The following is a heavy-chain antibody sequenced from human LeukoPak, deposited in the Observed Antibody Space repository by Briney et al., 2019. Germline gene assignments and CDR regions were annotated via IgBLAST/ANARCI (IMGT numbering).Heavy chain of an antibody. CDR1: GFTFGDYA. CDR3: MRLGSRRVEIVVVPEYFDY. D-gene: IGHD3-22*01. J-gene: IGHJ4*02. V-gene: IGHV3-49*04. CDR2: IRSKVFGGTA. Sequence: PGRSLRLSCTASGFTFGDYAMSWVRQAPRKGLEWVGFIRSKVFGGTAEHAASLKGRFSIPRDDSKTSAYLQMNSLKTEDTAVYYCMRLGSRRVEIVVVPEYFDYWGQGTLVTVSS.